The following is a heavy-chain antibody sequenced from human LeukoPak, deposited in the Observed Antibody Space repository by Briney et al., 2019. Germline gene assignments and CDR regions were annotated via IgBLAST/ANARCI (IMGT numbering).Heavy chain of an antibody. V-gene: IGHV4-4*07. CDR3: AREDGDGCY. CDR1: GGSISSYY. D-gene: IGHD5-24*01. CDR2: IYTSGST. Sequence: PSETLSLTCTVSGGSISSYYWSWIRQPAGKGLEWIGRIYTSGSTNYNPSLKSRVTMSVDTSNNQYSLMLSSATISDPPGYYRAREDGDGCYWGQGTLVTVSS. J-gene: IGHJ4*02.